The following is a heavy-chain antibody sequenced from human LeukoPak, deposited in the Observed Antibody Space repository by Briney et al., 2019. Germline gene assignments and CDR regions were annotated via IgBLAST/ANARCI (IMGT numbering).Heavy chain of an antibody. Sequence: SETLSLTCTVSGGSISSYYWSWIRQPPGKGLEWIGYIYHSGSTYYTPSLKSRVTISVDRSKNQFSLKLSSVTAADTAVYYCARGTAAAGSFDYWGQGTLVTVSS. J-gene: IGHJ4*02. CDR2: IYHSGST. D-gene: IGHD6-13*01. CDR1: GGSISSYY. CDR3: ARGTAAAGSFDY. V-gene: IGHV4-59*12.